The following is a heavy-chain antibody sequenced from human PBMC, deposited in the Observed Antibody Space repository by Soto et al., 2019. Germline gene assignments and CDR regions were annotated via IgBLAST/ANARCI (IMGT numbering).Heavy chain of an antibody. CDR1: GGSISSYY. J-gene: IGHJ3*02. Sequence: QVQLQESGPGLVKPSETLSLTCTVSGGSISSYYWSWIRQPPGKGLEWIGYNYYRGGTNYNPSRKSRVTISVDTSKNQFSLKLSSVTAADTAVYYCARDQRLGSSGWYGDAFDIWGQGTMVTVSS. CDR2: NYYRGGT. D-gene: IGHD6-19*01. CDR3: ARDQRLGSSGWYGDAFDI. V-gene: IGHV4-59*01.